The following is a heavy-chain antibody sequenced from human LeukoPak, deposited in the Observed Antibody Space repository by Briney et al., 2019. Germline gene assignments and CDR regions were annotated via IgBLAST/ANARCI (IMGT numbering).Heavy chain of an antibody. Sequence: GGSLRLSCAASGFRFGSFWMTWIRQAPGKGLEWVGHIKEDGSQTNYIDSVTGRFTISRDNTKDSLYLQMNSLRAEDTAVYYCARATAPENWGQGTLVTVSS. CDR1: GFRFGSFW. CDR3: ARATAPEN. CDR2: IKEDGSQT. V-gene: IGHV3-7*01. D-gene: IGHD1-14*01. J-gene: IGHJ4*02.